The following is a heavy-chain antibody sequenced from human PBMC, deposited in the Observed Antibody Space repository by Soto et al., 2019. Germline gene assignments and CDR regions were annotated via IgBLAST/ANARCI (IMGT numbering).Heavy chain of an antibody. Sequence: QVQLVQSGAEVKKPGASVKVSCKASGYTFTSYYMHWVRQAPGQGLEWMGIINPSGGSTSYAQKFQGRVAMTRDTATSTVYMELSSLRSEDTAVYYWARDRVFGGYSYPRNWFDPWGQGALVTVSS. V-gene: IGHV1-46*01. CDR3: ARDRVFGGYSYPRNWFDP. CDR2: INPSGGST. CDR1: GYTFTSYY. J-gene: IGHJ5*02. D-gene: IGHD5-18*01.